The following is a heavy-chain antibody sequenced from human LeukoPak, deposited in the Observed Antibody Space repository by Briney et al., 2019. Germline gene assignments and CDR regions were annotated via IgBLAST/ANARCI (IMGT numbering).Heavy chain of an antibody. CDR3: AKTPGGYYDILTGYYPFDY. V-gene: IGHV3-30*04. Sequence: GGSLRLSCAASGFTFSSYTMHWVRQAPGRGPEWVAVISYDGSNKFYADSVKGRFTISRDNSKNTLYLQMNSLRVEDTAVYYCAKTPGGYYDILTGYYPFDYWGQGTLVTVSS. CDR2: ISYDGSNK. J-gene: IGHJ4*02. D-gene: IGHD3-9*01. CDR1: GFTFSSYT.